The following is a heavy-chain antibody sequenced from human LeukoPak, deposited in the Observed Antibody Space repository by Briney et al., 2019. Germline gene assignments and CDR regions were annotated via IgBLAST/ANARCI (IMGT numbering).Heavy chain of an antibody. D-gene: IGHD3-3*01. CDR2: IYPGDSDT. J-gene: IGHJ4*02. CDR1: GYSFTSYW. V-gene: IGHV5-51*01. Sequence: GESLKISCRGSGYSFTSYWIGWVRQMPGKGLEWMGIIYPGDSDTRYGPSFQGQVTISADKSISTAYLQWSSLKASDTAMYYCARGPLEWLSNFDYWGQGTLVTVSS. CDR3: ARGPLEWLSNFDY.